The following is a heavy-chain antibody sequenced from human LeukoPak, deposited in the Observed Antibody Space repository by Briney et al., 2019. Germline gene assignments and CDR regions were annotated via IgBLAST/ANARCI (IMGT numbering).Heavy chain of an antibody. CDR1: GFTFDDYA. J-gene: IGHJ3*02. D-gene: IGHD6-19*01. CDR3: AKDQEWLDYAFDI. Sequence: PGGSLRLSCAASGFTFDDYAMHWVRQAPGKGLEWVSLISGDGGSTYYADSVKGRFTISRDNSKNSLYLQMNSLGTEDTALYYCAKDQEWLDYAFDIWGQGTMVTVSS. V-gene: IGHV3-43*02. CDR2: ISGDGGST.